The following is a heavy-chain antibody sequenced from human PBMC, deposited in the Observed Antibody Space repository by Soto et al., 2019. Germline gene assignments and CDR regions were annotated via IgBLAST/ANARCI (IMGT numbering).Heavy chain of an antibody. D-gene: IGHD3-10*01. V-gene: IGHV3-23*01. CDR3: AKDRSRLAHDAFAI. CDR1: GVTGSGYG. J-gene: IGHJ3*02. CDR2: ISGSGGST. Sequence: VGTLRVSWRAAGVTGSGYGMIWIRKAPGKGLEWVSAISGSGGSTYYADSVKGRFTISRDNSKNTLYLQMNSLRAEDTAVYYCAKDRSRLAHDAFAIWGQGTMVPVSS.